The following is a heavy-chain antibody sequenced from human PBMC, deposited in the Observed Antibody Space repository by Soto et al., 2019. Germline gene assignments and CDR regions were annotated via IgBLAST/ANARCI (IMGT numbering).Heavy chain of an antibody. D-gene: IGHD2-15*01. J-gene: IGHJ2*01. V-gene: IGHV3-23*01. CDR3: AKFFFQAKEGIRDTVPVSAFLLNRSSDL. CDR2: ISGSGGST. Sequence: KGLEWVSAISGSGGSTYYADSVKGRFTISRDNSKNTLYLQMNSLRAEDTAVYYCAKFFFQAKEGIRDTVPVSAFLLNRSSDL.